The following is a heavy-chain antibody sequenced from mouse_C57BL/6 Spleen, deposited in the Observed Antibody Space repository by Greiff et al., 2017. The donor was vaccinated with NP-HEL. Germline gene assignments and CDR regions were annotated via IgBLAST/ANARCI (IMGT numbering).Heavy chain of an antibody. CDR1: GYTFTSYW. D-gene: IGHD1-1*01. CDR3: ARGAYYGSSWFAY. CDR2: IYPGSGST. J-gene: IGHJ3*01. V-gene: IGHV1-55*01. Sequence: VQRVESGAELVKPGASVKMSCKASGYTFTSYWITWVKQRPGQGLEWIGDIYPGSGSTNYNEKFKSKATLTVDTSSSTAYMQLSSLTSEDSAVYYCARGAYYGSSWFAYWGQGTLVTVSA.